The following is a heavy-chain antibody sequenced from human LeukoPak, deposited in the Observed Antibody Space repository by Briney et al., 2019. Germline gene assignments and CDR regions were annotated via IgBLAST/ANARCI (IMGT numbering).Heavy chain of an antibody. D-gene: IGHD2-2*01. V-gene: IGHV4-61*02. CDR3: ARESSTSSYYFDY. Sequence: PSQTLSLTCTVSGGSISSGGYYWSWIRQPAGKGLEWIGRIYTSGSTNYNPSLKSRVTMSVDTSKNQFSLKLSSVTAADTAVYYCARESSTSSYYFDYWGQGTLVTVSS. CDR1: GGSISSGGYY. J-gene: IGHJ4*02. CDR2: IYTSGST.